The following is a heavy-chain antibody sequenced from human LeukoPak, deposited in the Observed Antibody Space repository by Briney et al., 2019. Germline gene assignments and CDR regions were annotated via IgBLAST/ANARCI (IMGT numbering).Heavy chain of an antibody. J-gene: IGHJ4*02. Sequence: GGSLRLSCAVSGFTFSGYAMTWARQAPVKGLEWVSAVSGDGTRTYYADSVKGRFTISRDNSKNTLYLEMSSLRVEDTAIYYCAKWPEGAMDYFDYWGQGTLVTVSS. CDR3: AKWPEGAMDYFDY. CDR1: GFTFSGYA. V-gene: IGHV3-23*01. CDR2: VSGDGTRT. D-gene: IGHD3-16*01.